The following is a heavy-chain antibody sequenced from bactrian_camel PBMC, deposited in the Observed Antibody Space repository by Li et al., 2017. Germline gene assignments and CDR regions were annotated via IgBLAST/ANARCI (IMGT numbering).Heavy chain of an antibody. CDR2: IINGDDT. D-gene: IGHD2*01. CDR3: ATRTATWCALSETYYSP. V-gene: IGHV3S55*01. CDR1: GFPYVTYC. Sequence: HVQLVESGGGSVQTGGSLRLSCAASGFPYVTYCMGWFRQAPGKEREGVAIINGDDTTYADSVKGRFTISKDNAKNTLYLAMNSLKPEDAATYYCATRTATWCALSETYYSPWGQGTQVTVS. J-gene: IGHJ4*01.